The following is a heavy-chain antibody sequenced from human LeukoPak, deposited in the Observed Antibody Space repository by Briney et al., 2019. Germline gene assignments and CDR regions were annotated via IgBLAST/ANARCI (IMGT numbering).Heavy chain of an antibody. CDR2: IYYSGST. Sequence: SETLSLTCTVSGGSISSSNYNWGWIRQPPGKGLEWIGSIYYSGSTYYNPSLMSRVTISVDTSKNQFSLKLNSVTAADTAVYYCARQPLYYDFWSGYSYFDYRGQGTLVTVSS. CDR3: ARQPLYYDFWSGYSYFDY. V-gene: IGHV4-39*01. J-gene: IGHJ4*02. D-gene: IGHD3-3*01. CDR1: GGSISSSNYN.